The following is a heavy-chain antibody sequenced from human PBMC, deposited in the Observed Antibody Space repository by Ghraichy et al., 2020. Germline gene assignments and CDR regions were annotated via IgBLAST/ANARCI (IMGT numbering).Heavy chain of an antibody. J-gene: IGHJ5*02. CDR3: AHNRRAWFDP. Sequence: SGPTLVKPTQTLTLTCTFSGFSLTTSGVGVGWIRQPPGKALEWLALIFGNGDKRYSPSLKSRLTITKDISKNQVVLTMTTMDPVDTATYFCAHNRRAWFDPWGQGTLVTVS. V-gene: IGHV2-5*01. CDR2: IFGNGDK. CDR1: GFSLTTSGVG.